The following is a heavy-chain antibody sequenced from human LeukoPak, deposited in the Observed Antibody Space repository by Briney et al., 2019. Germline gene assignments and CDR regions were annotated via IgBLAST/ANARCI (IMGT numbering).Heavy chain of an antibody. D-gene: IGHD3-22*01. V-gene: IGHV1-2*02. CDR1: GYTFTSYG. J-gene: IGHJ4*02. CDR2: INPNNGGT. CDR3: AREVDYYDTSDYFPLGY. Sequence: ASVKVSCKASGYTFTSYGISWVRQAPGQGLEWMGWINPNNGGTNYAQKFQGRVTMTRDTSISTAYMELSRLRSDDTAVYYCAREVDYYDTSDYFPLGYWGQGTLVTVSS.